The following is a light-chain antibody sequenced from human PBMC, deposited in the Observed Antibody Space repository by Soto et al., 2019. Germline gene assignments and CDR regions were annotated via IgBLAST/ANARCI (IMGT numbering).Light chain of an antibody. J-gene: IGLJ1*01. V-gene: IGLV2-14*01. CDR2: EVT. CDR1: SGDIGSYNR. CDR3: RSYTKINSRDCL. Sequence: QSALTQPASVSGSPGQSITISCTGTSGDIGSYNRVSWYQQHPGKAPKLIIYEVTDRPSGGSNRFSGSKSGNTASLTISGLPADDEPEHYCRSYTKINSRDCLFGNGTKFTVL.